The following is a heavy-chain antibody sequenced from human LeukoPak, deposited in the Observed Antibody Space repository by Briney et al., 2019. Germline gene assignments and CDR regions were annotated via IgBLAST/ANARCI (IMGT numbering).Heavy chain of an antibody. CDR3: ARELGSSWGPGYYGMDV. V-gene: IGHV4-31*11. Sequence: SETLSLTCAVYGGSFSGYYWSWIRQHPGKGLEWIGYIYYSGSTYYNPSLKSRVTISVDTSKNQFSLKLSSVTAADTAVYYCARELGSSWGPGYYGMDVGGQGTTVTVSS. CDR1: GGSFSGYY. J-gene: IGHJ6*02. CDR2: IYYSGST. D-gene: IGHD6-6*01.